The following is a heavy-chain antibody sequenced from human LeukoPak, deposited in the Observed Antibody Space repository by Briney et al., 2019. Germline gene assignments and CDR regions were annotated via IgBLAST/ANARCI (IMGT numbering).Heavy chain of an antibody. CDR3: ARRRIVATIDY. V-gene: IGHV4-39*01. Sequence: SETLSLTCTVSGDSISTISYYWGWIRQPPGKGLEWIGSIFYSGSTYYNPSLKSRVTISVDTSKNQFSLKLSSVTAADTAVYYCARRRIVATIDYWGQGTLVTVSS. CDR2: IFYSGST. D-gene: IGHD5-12*01. J-gene: IGHJ4*02. CDR1: GDSISTISYY.